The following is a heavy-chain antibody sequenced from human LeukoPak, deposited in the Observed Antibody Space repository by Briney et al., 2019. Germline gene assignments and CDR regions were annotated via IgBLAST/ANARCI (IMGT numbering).Heavy chain of an antibody. Sequence: LETLSLTCTVSGGSISSSSYYWGWIRQPPGKGLEWIGSIYYSGSTYYNPSLKSRVTISVDTSKNQFSLKLSSVTAADTAVYYCASGDSSWWGYYFDYWGQGTLVTVSS. CDR2: IYYSGST. D-gene: IGHD6-13*01. J-gene: IGHJ4*02. CDR3: ASGDSSWWGYYFDY. V-gene: IGHV4-39*01. CDR1: GGSISSSSYY.